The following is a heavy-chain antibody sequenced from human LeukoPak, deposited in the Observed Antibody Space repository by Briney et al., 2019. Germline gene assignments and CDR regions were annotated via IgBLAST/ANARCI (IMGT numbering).Heavy chain of an antibody. V-gene: IGHV4-31*03. CDR1: GGSISSGGYF. CDR3: ARDPDRGPSYYYYGMDV. J-gene: IGHJ6*02. Sequence: PSETLSLTCTVSGGSISSGGYFWSWIRQHPGKGLECIGHIYYSGSTYYNPSLKSRVTISVDTSKNQFSLKLSSVTAADTAVYYCARDPDRGPSYYYYGMDVWGQGTTVTVSS. CDR2: IYYSGST.